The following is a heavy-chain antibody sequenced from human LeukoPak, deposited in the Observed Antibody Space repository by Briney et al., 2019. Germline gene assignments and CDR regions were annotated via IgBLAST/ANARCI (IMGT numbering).Heavy chain of an antibody. V-gene: IGHV3-43D*04. D-gene: IGHD3-10*01. CDR1: GFPFDAYA. CDR2: ISWDGGST. Sequence: AGGSLRLSCAASGFPFDAYAMHWVRHAPGKGLEWVSLISWDGGSTYYADSVKGRFTISRDNSKNSLYLQMNSLRAEDTALYYCARGDHDYWGQGTLVTVSS. J-gene: IGHJ4*02. CDR3: ARGDHDY.